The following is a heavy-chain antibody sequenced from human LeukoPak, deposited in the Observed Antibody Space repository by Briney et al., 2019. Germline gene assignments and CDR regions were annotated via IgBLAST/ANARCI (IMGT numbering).Heavy chain of an antibody. V-gene: IGHV3-21*01. Sequence: GGSLRLSCAASGFTFSSYSMNWVRQAPGKGLEWVSSISSSSSYIYYADSVKGRFTISRDNAKNSLYLQMNSLRAEDTAVYYCARAPLLFDCTNGVCYSDYWGQGTLVTVSS. J-gene: IGHJ4*02. CDR1: GFTFSSYS. CDR3: ARAPLLFDCTNGVCYSDY. D-gene: IGHD2-8*01. CDR2: ISSSSSYI.